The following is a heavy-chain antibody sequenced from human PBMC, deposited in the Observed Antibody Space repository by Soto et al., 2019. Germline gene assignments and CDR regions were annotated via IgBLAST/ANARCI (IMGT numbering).Heavy chain of an antibody. J-gene: IGHJ4*02. V-gene: IGHV3-73*02. Sequence: EVQLVESGGGLVQPGGSLKLSCAASGFTFSDSAMHWVRQASGKGLEWVGRIRSKVNTYATAYAASVKGRFTISRDDSRNTAYLQMNSLRTADTAVYYCTRRRDWSAMDPLDYWGQGTLVTVSS. CDR2: IRSKVNTYAT. CDR1: GFTFSDSA. CDR3: TRRRDWSAMDPLDY. D-gene: IGHD5-18*01.